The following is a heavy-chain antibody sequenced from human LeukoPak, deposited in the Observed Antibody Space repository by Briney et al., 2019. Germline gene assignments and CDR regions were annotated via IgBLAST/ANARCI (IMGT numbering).Heavy chain of an antibody. CDR2: ISGSGGST. J-gene: IGHJ4*02. Sequence: GGSLRLSCAASGFTFSSYAMSWVRQAPGKGLEWVSAISGSGGSTYYADSVKGRFTVSRDNSRNTLYLQMNSLRAEDTALYYCAKEDSGSYENWGQGTLVTVSS. D-gene: IGHD1-26*01. CDR1: GFTFSSYA. CDR3: AKEDSGSYEN. V-gene: IGHV3-23*01.